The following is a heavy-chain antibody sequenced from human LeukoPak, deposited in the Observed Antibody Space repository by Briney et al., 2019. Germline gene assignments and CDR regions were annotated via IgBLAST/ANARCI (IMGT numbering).Heavy chain of an antibody. V-gene: IGHV3-49*04. CDR1: GFTFGDYA. CDR3: TRDHTPYY. J-gene: IGHJ4*02. CDR2: IRSKIHGGTP. Sequence: GGSLRLSCTASGFTFGDYAMTWVRQAPGKGLEWVGFIRSKIHGGTPEYAASVKGRFTISRDDSKGIAYLQMNSLKTEDTAVYYCTRDHTPYYWGQGTLVTVSS.